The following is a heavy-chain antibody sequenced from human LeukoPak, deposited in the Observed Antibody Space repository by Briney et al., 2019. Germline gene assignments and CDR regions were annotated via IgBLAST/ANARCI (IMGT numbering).Heavy chain of an antibody. D-gene: IGHD6-13*01. CDR3: AKDPTDTSSWYIVEYFQH. V-gene: IGHV3-23*01. CDR1: GFTFSAYA. Sequence: GGSLRLSCAASGFTFSAYAMSWVRQAPGKGPQWVSGISGSGGSTYYTDSVKGRFTISRDNSKNTLYLQMNSLRAEDTAVYYCAKDPTDTSSWYIVEYFQHWGQGTLVTVSS. J-gene: IGHJ1*01. CDR2: ISGSGGST.